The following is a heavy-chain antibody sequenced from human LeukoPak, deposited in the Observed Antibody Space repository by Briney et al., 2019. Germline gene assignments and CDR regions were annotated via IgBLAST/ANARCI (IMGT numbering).Heavy chain of an antibody. Sequence: PGGSLRLSCAASGFTFSSHGIHWVRQAPGKGLEWVAVIWSDGSNEYYADSVKGRFTISRDNSKNTLYLQMNSLRAEDTAVYYCARGYNIRYFDIWGQGTLVTVSS. CDR2: IWSDGSNE. J-gene: IGHJ4*02. CDR3: ARGYNIRYFDI. CDR1: GFTFSSHG. V-gene: IGHV3-33*01. D-gene: IGHD3-9*01.